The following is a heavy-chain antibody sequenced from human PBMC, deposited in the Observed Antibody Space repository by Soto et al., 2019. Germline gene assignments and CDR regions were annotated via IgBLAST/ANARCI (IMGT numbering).Heavy chain of an antibody. CDR1: GFPFSNNW. CDR2: INRDGTAI. CDR3: AKDKAAAGPIYPDALDI. J-gene: IGHJ3*02. D-gene: IGHD6-13*01. V-gene: IGHV3-74*03. Sequence: PGGSLRLSCAASGFPFSNNWMHWVRQTPGKGLVWVSGINRDGTAITYVDSVKGRFTISRDNAKNSLYLQMNSLRAEDTALYYCAKDKAAAGPIYPDALDIWGQGTMVTVSS.